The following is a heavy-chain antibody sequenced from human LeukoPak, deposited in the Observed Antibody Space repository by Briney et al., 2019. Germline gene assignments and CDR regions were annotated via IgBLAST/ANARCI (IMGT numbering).Heavy chain of an antibody. CDR1: GFTFSSYS. CDR3: ARYDSNRQFDY. CDR2: ISSSGGTI. J-gene: IGHJ4*02. D-gene: IGHD4-11*01. V-gene: IGHV3-48*01. Sequence: PGGSLRLSCVDSGFTFSSYSMNWVRQAPGKGLEWVSYISSSGGTIFYADSVKGRFTISRDNAKNSLYLQLNSLRAEDTAVYYCARYDSNRQFDYWGQGTLVTVSS.